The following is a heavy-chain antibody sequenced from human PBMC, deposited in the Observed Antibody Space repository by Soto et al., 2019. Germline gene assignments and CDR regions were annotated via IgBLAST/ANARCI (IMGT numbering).Heavy chain of an antibody. Sequence: QVQLVQSGAEVKKPGSSVKVSCKASGGTFSSYAISWVRQAPGQGLEWMGGIIPILGTANYAQKFQGRVTITADESTSTAYMELSSLRSEDTAVYYCASPYGDVFPHYYYGMDVWGQGTTVTVSS. V-gene: IGHV1-69*01. J-gene: IGHJ6*02. D-gene: IGHD4-17*01. CDR1: GGTFSSYA. CDR2: IIPILGTA. CDR3: ASPYGDVFPHYYYGMDV.